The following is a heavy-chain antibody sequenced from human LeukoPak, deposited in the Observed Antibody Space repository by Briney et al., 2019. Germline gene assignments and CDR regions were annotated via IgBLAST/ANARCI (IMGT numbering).Heavy chain of an antibody. J-gene: IGHJ4*02. CDR3: ARRFDS. Sequence: GGSLGLSCAASGFSFTAYSMNWDRKAPGRGLEWISYIGPGGDIYYADSVTGRFTVSRDTAKNSLYLQMNGLRVEDTAVYYCARRFDSWGQGTLVTVSS. CDR1: GFSFTAYS. CDR2: IGPGGDI. V-gene: IGHV3-48*01.